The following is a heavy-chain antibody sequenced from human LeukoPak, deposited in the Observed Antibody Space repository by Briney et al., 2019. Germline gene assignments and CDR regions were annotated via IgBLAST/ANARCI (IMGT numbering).Heavy chain of an antibody. Sequence: GASVKVSCKASGYTFTSYDINWVRQAPGQGLEWMGIINPSGGSTSYAQKFQGRVTMTRDTSTSTVYMELSSLRSEDTAVYYCARELRFLEWLLYYYGMDVWGQGTTVTVSS. CDR2: INPSGGST. D-gene: IGHD3-3*01. CDR3: ARELRFLEWLLYYYGMDV. V-gene: IGHV1-46*01. J-gene: IGHJ6*02. CDR1: GYTFTSYD.